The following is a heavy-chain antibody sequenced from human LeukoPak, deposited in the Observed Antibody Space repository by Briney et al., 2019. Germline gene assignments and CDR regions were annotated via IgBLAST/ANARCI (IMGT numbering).Heavy chain of an antibody. CDR2: IHSDGTT. D-gene: IGHD3-22*01. V-gene: IGHV3-66*01. J-gene: IGHJ4*02. CDR1: GFTVRSNY. CDR3: ARDWFYSDSSGYYWDY. Sequence: PGGSLRLSCVVSGFTVRSNYMSWVRQSPGRGLEWVSVIHSDGTTYYADSVKGRFSISRDNAKNTLHLQMHSLRAEDTAVYYCARDWFYSDSSGYYWDYWGQGTLVTVSS.